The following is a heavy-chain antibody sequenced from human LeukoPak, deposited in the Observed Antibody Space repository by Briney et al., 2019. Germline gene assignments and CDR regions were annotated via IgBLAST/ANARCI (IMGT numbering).Heavy chain of an antibody. V-gene: IGHV4-34*01. Sequence: SETLSLSRADYGGSYSGYKGSWIRQPPGKGLEWIGEINHSGSTNYNPSLKSRVTISVDTSKNQFSLKLSSVTAADTAVYYCGRGSVAARDALDIWGQGTMVTVSS. CDR2: INHSGST. D-gene: IGHD6-6*01. J-gene: IGHJ3*02. CDR3: GRGSVAARDALDI. CDR1: GGSYSGYK.